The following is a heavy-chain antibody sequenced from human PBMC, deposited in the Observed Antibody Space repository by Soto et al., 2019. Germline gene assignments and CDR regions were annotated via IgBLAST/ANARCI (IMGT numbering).Heavy chain of an antibody. CDR3: ARGRPGTRLGWFDP. CDR2: IYYSGST. J-gene: IGHJ5*02. Sequence: PSETLRLPCTVSGGSVSSGGCYWSWIRQPPGKGLEWIGYIYYSGSTNYNPSLKSRVTISVDTSKNQFSLKLSSVTAADTAVYYCARGRPGTRLGWFDPCGQGTLVTVSS. D-gene: IGHD3-10*01. CDR1: GGSVSSGGCY. V-gene: IGHV4-61*08.